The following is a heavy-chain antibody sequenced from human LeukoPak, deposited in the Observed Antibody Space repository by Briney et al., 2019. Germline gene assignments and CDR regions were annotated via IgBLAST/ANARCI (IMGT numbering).Heavy chain of an antibody. CDR2: IRSKEYGGAS. CDR1: GFTFGDYA. D-gene: IGHD3-10*02. J-gene: IGHJ3*01. Sequence: GGSLRLSCTASGFTFGDYAMSGFRQAPEKGLEWVGFIRSKEYGGASEYAPSVKGRFTISRDNSKNTLYLQMNSLRAEDTAVYYCAKFFTGEYVRAFDVWGQGTMVTVSS. CDR3: AKFFTGEYVRAFDV. V-gene: IGHV3-49*03.